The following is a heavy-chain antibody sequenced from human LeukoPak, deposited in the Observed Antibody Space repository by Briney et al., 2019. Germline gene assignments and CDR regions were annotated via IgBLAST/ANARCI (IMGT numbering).Heavy chain of an antibody. CDR2: ISAYNGNT. D-gene: IGHD3-22*01. Sequence: VASVKVSCKASGGTFGSYGISWVRQAPGQGLEWMGWISAYNGNTNYAQKLQGRVTMTTDTSTSTAYMELRSLRSDDTAVYYCASRDYTGYYDSSGYYSAWGQGTLVTVSS. CDR1: GGTFGSYG. CDR3: ASRDYTGYYDSSGYYSA. V-gene: IGHV1-18*01. J-gene: IGHJ5*02.